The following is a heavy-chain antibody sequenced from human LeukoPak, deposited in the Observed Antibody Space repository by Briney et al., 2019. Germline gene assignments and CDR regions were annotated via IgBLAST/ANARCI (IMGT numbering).Heavy chain of an antibody. V-gene: IGHV3-33*06. J-gene: IGHJ5*02. CDR3: AKDPYYDSSGYYLNWFDP. Sequence: GGSLRLSCAASGFTFSSYGMHWVRQAPGKGLEWVAVIWYDGSNKYYADSVKGRFTISRDNSKNTPYLQMNSLRAEDTAVYYCAKDPYYDSSGYYLNWFDPWGQGTLVTVSS. D-gene: IGHD3-22*01. CDR2: IWYDGSNK. CDR1: GFTFSSYG.